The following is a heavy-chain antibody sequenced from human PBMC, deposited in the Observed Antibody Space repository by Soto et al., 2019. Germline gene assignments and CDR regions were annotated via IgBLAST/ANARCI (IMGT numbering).Heavy chain of an antibody. CDR2: ASARNTNT. D-gene: IGHD6-13*01. CDR3: AKDVTSHGPRGYSSSWYGWFDP. J-gene: IGHJ5*02. V-gene: IGHV3-23*01. CDR1: GFTFSSNV. Sequence: EVQLLESGGGLVQPGGSLRLSCAASGFTFSSNVMSWVRQAPGRGLEWVAAASARNTNTYYADSVKGRFTISRDNSKSTVYLQLDSLRVEDTAVYHCAKDVTSHGPRGYSSSWYGWFDPWGQGTLVVVSS.